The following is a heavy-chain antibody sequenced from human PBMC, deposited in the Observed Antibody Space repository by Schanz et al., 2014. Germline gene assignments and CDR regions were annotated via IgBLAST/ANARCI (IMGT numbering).Heavy chain of an antibody. CDR2: IIPILGIA. CDR1: GGTFSSYT. CDR3: SSAGAGYSSSWDFDF. V-gene: IGHV1-69*02. D-gene: IGHD6-13*01. J-gene: IGHJ4*02. Sequence: QVQLVQSGAEVKKPGSSVKVSCKASGGTFSSYTISWVRQAPGQGLEWMGRIIPILGIANYAQKFQGRVTITADKYTFTGSMDVSRLRSEYTDVYYCSSAGAGYSSSWDFDFWGQGALVTVSS.